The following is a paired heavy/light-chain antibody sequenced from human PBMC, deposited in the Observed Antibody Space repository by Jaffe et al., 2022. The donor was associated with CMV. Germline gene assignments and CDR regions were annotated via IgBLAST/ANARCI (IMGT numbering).Light chain of an antibody. CDR2: WAS. V-gene: IGKV4-1*01. CDR1: QSVLYSSNNKNY. CDR3: QQYYSTPWT. J-gene: IGKJ1*01. Sequence: DIVMTQSPDSLAVSLGERATINCKSSQSVLYSSNNKNYLVWYQQKPRQPPKLLIHWASTRESGVPDRFSGSGSGTDFTLTISSLQEEDVAVYYCQQYYSTPWTFGQGTKVEIK.
Heavy chain of an antibody. Sequence: QVQLQESGPGLVKPSETLSLTCTVSGGSISSNYWSWIRQPPGKGLEWIGCLYYSGSTNYNPSLKSRVTISIDTTKNQFSLKLSSVTAADTAVYYCARHFDEGELQSHDAFDIWGQGTMVIVSS. V-gene: IGHV4-59*08. CDR3: ARHFDEGELQSHDAFDI. D-gene: IGHD1-7*01. CDR2: LYYSGST. J-gene: IGHJ3*02. CDR1: GGSISSNY.